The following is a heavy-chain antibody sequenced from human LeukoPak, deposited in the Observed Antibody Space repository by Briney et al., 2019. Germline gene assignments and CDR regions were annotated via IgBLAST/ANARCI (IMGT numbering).Heavy chain of an antibody. CDR1: GFTFSDYG. V-gene: IGHV3-30*02. D-gene: IGHD1-1*01. J-gene: IGHJ4*02. Sequence: GGSLRLSCAASGFTFSDYGMHWVRQAPGKGLEWVAFIRYDGSNKYYADSVKGRFTISRDNSKNTLYLRMNSLRAEDTALYYCAKEGTASKPSDLDYWGQGTLVTVSS. CDR2: IRYDGSNK. CDR3: AKEGTASKPSDLDY.